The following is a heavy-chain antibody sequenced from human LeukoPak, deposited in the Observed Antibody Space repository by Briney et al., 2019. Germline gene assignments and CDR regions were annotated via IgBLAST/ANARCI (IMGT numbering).Heavy chain of an antibody. CDR2: ISDSGGST. Sequence: GGSLRLSCAASGFTFSSYTMSWVRQAPGKGLEWVSVISDSGGSTYYADSVKGRFTIPRDNPKNTLYLQMSSLRPEDTAVYYCAKGENDAFDIWGPGTMVTVSS. V-gene: IGHV3-23*01. J-gene: IGHJ3*02. CDR1: GFTFSSYT. CDR3: AKGENDAFDI.